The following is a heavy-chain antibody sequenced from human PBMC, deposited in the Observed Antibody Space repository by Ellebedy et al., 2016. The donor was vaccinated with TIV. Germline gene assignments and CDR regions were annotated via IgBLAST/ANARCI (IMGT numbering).Heavy chain of an antibody. V-gene: IGHV3-48*02. CDR1: GFTFSSYS. Sequence: GESLKISCAASGFTFSSYSMNWVRQAPGKGLEWVSYISSSSSTIYYADSVKGRFTISRDNAKNLLYLQMNSLRDEDTAVYYCARARAVGLCHFWGQGTLVTVSS. D-gene: IGHD2-2*01. CDR3: ARARAVGLCHF. CDR2: ISSSSSTI. J-gene: IGHJ4*02.